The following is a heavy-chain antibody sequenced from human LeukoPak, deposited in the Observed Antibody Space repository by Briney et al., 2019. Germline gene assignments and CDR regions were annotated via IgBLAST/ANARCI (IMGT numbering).Heavy chain of an antibody. V-gene: IGHV4-59*01. CDR2: IYYSGST. CDR1: SGSISSYY. J-gene: IGHJ4*02. CDR3: ARVSSGWSTDYYFDY. D-gene: IGHD6-19*01. Sequence: PSETLSLTCTVSSGSISSYYWSWIRQPPGKGLEWIGYIYYSGSTNYNPSLKSRVTISVDTSKNQFSLKLSSVTAADTAVYYCARVSSGWSTDYYFDYWGQGTLVTVSS.